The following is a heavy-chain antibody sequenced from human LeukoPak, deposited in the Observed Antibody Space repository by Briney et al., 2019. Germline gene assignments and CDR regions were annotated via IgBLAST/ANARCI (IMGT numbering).Heavy chain of an antibody. Sequence: SETLSLTCTVSGGSISSSSYYWGWIRQPPGKGLEWIGSIYYSGSTYYNPSLKSRVTISVDTSKNQFSLKLSSVTAADTAVYYCARVQYCGGDCYKIDYWGQGTLVTVSS. CDR3: ARVQYCGGDCYKIDY. CDR2: IYYSGST. CDR1: GGSISSSSYY. J-gene: IGHJ4*02. V-gene: IGHV4-39*07. D-gene: IGHD2-21*02.